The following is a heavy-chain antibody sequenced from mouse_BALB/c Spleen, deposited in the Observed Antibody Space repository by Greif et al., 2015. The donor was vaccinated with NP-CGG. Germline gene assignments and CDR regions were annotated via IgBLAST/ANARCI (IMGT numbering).Heavy chain of an antibody. V-gene: IGHV5-12-1*01. D-gene: IGHD3-1*01. CDR2: ISSGGGST. CDR1: GFAFSSYD. CDR3: ARHGLTLYAMDY. J-gene: IGHJ4*01. Sequence: EVHLVESGGGLVKPGGSLKLSCAASGFAFSSYDMSWVRQTPEKRLEWVAYISSGGGSTYYPDTVKGRFTISRDNAKNTLYLQMSSLKSEDTAMYYCARHGLTLYAMDYWGQGTSVTVSS.